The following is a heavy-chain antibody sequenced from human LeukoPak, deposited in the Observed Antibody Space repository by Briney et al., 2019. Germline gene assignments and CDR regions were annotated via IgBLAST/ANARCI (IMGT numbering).Heavy chain of an antibody. CDR2: ISSSSSTI. D-gene: IGHD2-8*01. V-gene: IGHV3-48*01. J-gene: IGHJ4*02. CDR1: GFTFSSYS. Sequence: TGGSLRLSCAASGFTFSSYSMNWVRQAPGKGLEWVSYISSSSSTIYYADSVKGRFTISRDNAKNSLYLRMNSLRAEDTAVYYCARGPYGYFDYWGQGTLVTVSS. CDR3: ARGPYGYFDY.